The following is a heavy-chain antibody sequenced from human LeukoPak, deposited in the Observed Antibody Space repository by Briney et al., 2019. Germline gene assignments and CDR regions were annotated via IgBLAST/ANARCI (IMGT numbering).Heavy chain of an antibody. CDR2: IYYSGST. J-gene: IGHJ5*02. D-gene: IGHD3-10*01. CDR3: ARNPYGSGSFHNWFDP. Sequence: SETLSLTCTVSGGSISSYYWSWIRQPPGKGLEWIGYIYYSGSTNYNPSLKSRVTISVDTSKNQFSLKLSSVTAADTAVYYCARNPYGSGSFHNWFDPWGQGTLVTVSS. V-gene: IGHV4-59*01. CDR1: GGSISSYY.